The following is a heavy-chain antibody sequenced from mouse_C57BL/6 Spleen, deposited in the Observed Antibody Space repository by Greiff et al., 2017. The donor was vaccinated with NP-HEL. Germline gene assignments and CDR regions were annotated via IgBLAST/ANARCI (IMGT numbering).Heavy chain of an antibody. CDR3: TKDTTVSGYYFDY. J-gene: IGHJ2*01. V-gene: IGHV14-4*01. CDR1: GFNIKDDY. Sequence: EVQLQQSGAELVRPGASVKLSCTASGFNIKDDYMHWVKQRPEQGLEWIGWIDPENGDTEYASKFQGKATITADTSSNTAYLQLSSLTSEDTAVYYCTKDTTVSGYYFDYWGQGTTLTVSS. D-gene: IGHD1-1*01. CDR2: IDPENGDT.